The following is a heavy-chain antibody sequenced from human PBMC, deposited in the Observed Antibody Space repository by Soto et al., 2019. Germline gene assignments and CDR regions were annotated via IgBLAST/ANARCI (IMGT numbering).Heavy chain of an antibody. J-gene: IGHJ4*02. CDR3: ARYVPTVTTGGPDY. CDR2: ISAYNGNT. Sequence: QVQLVQSGVEVEKPGASVKVSCKASGYTFTSYGVSWVRQAPGQGLEWMGWISAYNGNTNYAQKFQGRVTMTTDTSTSTVYMELRSLRSDDTAVYYCARYVPTVTTGGPDYWGQGTLVTVSS. CDR1: GYTFTSYG. V-gene: IGHV1-18*01. D-gene: IGHD4-17*01.